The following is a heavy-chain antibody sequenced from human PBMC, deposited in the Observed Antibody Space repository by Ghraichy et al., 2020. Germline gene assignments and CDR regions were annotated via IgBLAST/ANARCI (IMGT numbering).Heavy chain of an antibody. J-gene: IGHJ4*02. D-gene: IGHD6-13*01. CDR3: ARYSRTAAAGFDY. V-gene: IGHV4-59*01. CDR2: INDRGGT. Sequence: SETLSLTCTVSGGSISSYYWTWIRQPPGKGLEWIGYINDRGGTNYNPSLKSRVTISLDTSNNQFSLKLTSVAAADTAVYYCARYSRTAAAGFDYWGQGTLVTVSS. CDR1: GGSISSYY.